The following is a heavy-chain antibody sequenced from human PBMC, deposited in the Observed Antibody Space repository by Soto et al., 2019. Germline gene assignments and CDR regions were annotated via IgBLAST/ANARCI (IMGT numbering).Heavy chain of an antibody. Sequence: SETLSLTCTVSGGSISSSSYYWGWIRQPPGKGLEWIGSIYYSGSTYYNPSLKSRVTISVDTSKNQFSLRLSSVTAADTAVYYCARLIGDTPTYFWSGYFPYNWFDSWGQGTLVTVSS. CDR1: GGSISSSSYY. J-gene: IGHJ5*01. CDR2: IYYSGST. D-gene: IGHD3-3*01. V-gene: IGHV4-39*01. CDR3: ARLIGDTPTYFWSGYFPYNWFDS.